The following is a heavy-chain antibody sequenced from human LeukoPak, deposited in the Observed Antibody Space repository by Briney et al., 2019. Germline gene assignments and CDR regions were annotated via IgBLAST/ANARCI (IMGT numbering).Heavy chain of an antibody. J-gene: IGHJ5*02. V-gene: IGHV4-61*02. D-gene: IGHD3-10*01. CDR2: IYRSGTT. CDR3: AREGLNMVRGVIPKEAWGWFDP. CDR1: GGSISSGSYY. Sequence: SQTLSLTCTVSGGSISSGSYYWNWIRQPAGKGLEWIGRIYRSGTTNYNPSLKSRVTISVDTSKNQFSLKLSSVTAADTAVYYCAREGLNMVRGVIPKEAWGWFDPWGQGTLVTVSS.